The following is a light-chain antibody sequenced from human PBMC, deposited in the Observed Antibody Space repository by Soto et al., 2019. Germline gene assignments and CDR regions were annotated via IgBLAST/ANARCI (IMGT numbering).Light chain of an antibody. Sequence: EIVMTPSPAILSVSPGERAILSCRASQSISNNLAWYQQKPGQAPRLLLYGASTRATGIPDRFSGSGSGTDFALTISRLESEDFAVYFCQQYGNFPWTFGQGTRLEIK. V-gene: IGKV3-15*01. CDR2: GAS. CDR1: QSISNN. CDR3: QQYGNFPWT. J-gene: IGKJ5*01.